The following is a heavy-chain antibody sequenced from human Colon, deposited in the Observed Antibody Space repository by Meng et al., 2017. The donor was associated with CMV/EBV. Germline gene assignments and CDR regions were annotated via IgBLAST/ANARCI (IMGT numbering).Heavy chain of an antibody. CDR3: ARHRSTPEFDY. J-gene: IGHJ4*02. CDR1: GYTFTCYG. Sequence: SCKASGYTFTCYGISWVRQAPGQGLEWMGWISGYNGNTKYAQKIQGRVTMTTDTSTSTVYMELRSLRSDDTAVYYCARHRSTPEFDYWGQGTLVTVSS. V-gene: IGHV1-18*01. CDR2: ISGYNGNT. D-gene: IGHD2-15*01.